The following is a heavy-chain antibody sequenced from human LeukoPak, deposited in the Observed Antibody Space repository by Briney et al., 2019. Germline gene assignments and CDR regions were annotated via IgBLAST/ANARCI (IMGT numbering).Heavy chain of an antibody. J-gene: IGHJ4*02. D-gene: IGHD5-18*01. Sequence: PSETLSLTCSVSGYSISSGYYWGWIRQPPGKGLEWIGSIHHSGSTYYNPSLKSRVTISVDTSRNQFSLKLSSVTAADTAVYYCARVGSYGYRYYFDYWGQGTLVTVSS. CDR3: ARVGSYGYRYYFDY. CDR2: IHHSGST. V-gene: IGHV4-38-2*02. CDR1: GYSISSGYY.